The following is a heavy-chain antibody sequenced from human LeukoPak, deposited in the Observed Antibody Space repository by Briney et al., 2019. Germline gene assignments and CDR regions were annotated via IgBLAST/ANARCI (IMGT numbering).Heavy chain of an antibody. J-gene: IGHJ4*02. CDR1: GFTFSSYA. Sequence: PGGSLRLSCAASGFTFSSYAMSWVRQAPGKGLEWVSAISGSGGSTYYADSVKGRFTISRDNSKNTLYLQMNSLRAEDTAVYYCAKLGGYCSGGSCYSDYWGQGTLVTVSS. V-gene: IGHV3-23*01. D-gene: IGHD2-15*01. CDR2: ISGSGGST. CDR3: AKLGGYCSGGSCYSDY.